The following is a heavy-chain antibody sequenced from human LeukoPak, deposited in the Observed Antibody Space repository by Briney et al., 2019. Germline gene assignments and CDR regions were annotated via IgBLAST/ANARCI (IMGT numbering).Heavy chain of an antibody. CDR3: ARHSGYSYGYYYFDY. CDR1: GGSFSGYY. D-gene: IGHD5-18*01. Sequence: PSETLSLTCAVYGGSFSGYYWSWIRQRPGKGLEWIGEINHSGSTNYNPSLKSRVTISLDTSKKQFSLKLSSVTAADTAVYYCARHSGYSYGYYYFDYWGQGTLVTVSS. CDR2: INHSGST. J-gene: IGHJ4*02. V-gene: IGHV4-34*01.